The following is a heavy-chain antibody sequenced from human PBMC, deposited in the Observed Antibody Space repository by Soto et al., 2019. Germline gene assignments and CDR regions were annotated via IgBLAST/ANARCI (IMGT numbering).Heavy chain of an antibody. Sequence: SETLSLTCTVSGGFSSSYYWSWIRQPPGKGLELIGYIYYSGSTKYNPSLKSRVTISIDTSKNQFSLKLSSVTAADTAVYYCARGGYGMDVWGQGTTVTLSS. V-gene: IGHV4-59*01. CDR1: GGFSSSYY. CDR2: IYYSGST. J-gene: IGHJ6*02. CDR3: ARGGYGMDV.